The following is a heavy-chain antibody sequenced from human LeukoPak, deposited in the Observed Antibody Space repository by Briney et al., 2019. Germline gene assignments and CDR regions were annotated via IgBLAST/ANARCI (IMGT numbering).Heavy chain of an antibody. V-gene: IGHV1-69*06. Sequence: SVKVSCKASGGTFSSYAISWVRQAPGQGLEWMGGIIPIFGTANYAQKFQGRVTITADKSTSTAYMELSSLRSEDTAVYYCAVAFGVRGAGGGYYYYYMDVWGKGTTVTVSS. CDR1: GGTFSSYA. CDR3: AVAFGVRGAGGGYYYYYMDV. J-gene: IGHJ6*03. CDR2: IIPIFGTA. D-gene: IGHD3-10*01.